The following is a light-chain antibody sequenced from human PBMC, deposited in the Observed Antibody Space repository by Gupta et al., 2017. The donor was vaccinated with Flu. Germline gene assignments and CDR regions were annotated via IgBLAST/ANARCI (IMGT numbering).Light chain of an antibody. CDR3: NSYTSSSTWV. CDR1: SSDIGGYNY. Sequence: GTSSDIGGYNYVSWYQQHPGKAPKVMIYEVSNRPSGVSNRFSGSKSGNTASLTISGLQAEDEADYYCNSYTSSSTWVFGGGTKLTVL. CDR2: EVS. V-gene: IGLV2-14*01. J-gene: IGLJ3*02.